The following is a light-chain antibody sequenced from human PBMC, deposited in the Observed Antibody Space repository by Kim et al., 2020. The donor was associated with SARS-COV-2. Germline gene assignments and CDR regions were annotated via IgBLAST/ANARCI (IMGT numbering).Light chain of an antibody. CDR2: NAS. Sequence: VQMTQSPSTLSASVGDRVTITCRASQSISTWLAWYQQKPGKAPNLLISNASSLESGVPSRFSGSGSGTEFTLTISSLQPDDFATYYCQQYESVSRTFGQGTKVDIK. CDR3: QQYESVSRT. CDR1: QSISTW. V-gene: IGKV1-5*03. J-gene: IGKJ1*01.